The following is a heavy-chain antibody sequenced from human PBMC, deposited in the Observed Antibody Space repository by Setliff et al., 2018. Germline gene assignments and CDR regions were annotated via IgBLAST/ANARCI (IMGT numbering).Heavy chain of an antibody. CDR1: GYTFTSYA. Sequence: ASLKVSCKASGYTFTSYAMHWVRQAPGQRLEWMGWINAGNGNTKYSQKFQGRVTITRDTSASTAYMELSSLRSEDTAVYYCARDNIGYITGIPYYYYYYMDVWGKGTTVTVSS. V-gene: IGHV1-3*01. CDR2: INAGNGNT. J-gene: IGHJ6*03. D-gene: IGHD1-20*01. CDR3: ARDNIGYITGIPYYYYYYMDV.